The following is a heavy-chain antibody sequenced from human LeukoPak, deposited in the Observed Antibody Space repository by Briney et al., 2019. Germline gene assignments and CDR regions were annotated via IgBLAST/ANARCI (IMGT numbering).Heavy chain of an antibody. V-gene: IGHV4-39*07. CDR3: ARAGGGSSWYGFDY. D-gene: IGHD6-13*01. CDR2: IYYSGST. CDR1: GVSISGSSYY. Sequence: SETLSLTCTVSGVSISGSSYYWGWIRQPPGKGLEWIGSIYYSGSTYYNPSLKSRVTISVDTSKNQFSLKLSSVTAADTAVYYCARAGGGSSWYGFDYWGQGTLVTVSS. J-gene: IGHJ4*02.